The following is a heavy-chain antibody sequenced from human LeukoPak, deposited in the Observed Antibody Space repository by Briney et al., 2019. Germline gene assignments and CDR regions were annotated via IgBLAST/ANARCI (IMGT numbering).Heavy chain of an antibody. CDR1: GFTFSDYY. J-gene: IGHJ4*02. CDR2: IPISGSTI. Sequence: GGSLRLSCAASGFTFSDYYMIWIRQAPGKGLESVSYIPISGSTIYYADSVKGRFTFSRDNAKNSLYLQMNGLRAEDTAVYYCARVRREVATIGFDYWGQGTLVTVSS. CDR3: ARVRREVATIGFDY. V-gene: IGHV3-11*04. D-gene: IGHD5-12*01.